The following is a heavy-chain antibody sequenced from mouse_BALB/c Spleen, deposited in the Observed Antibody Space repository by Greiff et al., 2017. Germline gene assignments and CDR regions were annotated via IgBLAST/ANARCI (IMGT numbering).Heavy chain of an antibody. Sequence: EVKLMESGGGLVKPGGSLKLSCAASGFTFSSYAMSWVRQTPEKRLEWVASISSGGSTYYPDSVKGRFTISRDNARNILYLQMSSLRSEDTAMYYCATDLYGNYFAYWGQGTLVTVSA. CDR1: GFTFSSYA. D-gene: IGHD2-10*02. J-gene: IGHJ3*01. CDR3: ATDLYGNYFAY. CDR2: ISSGGST. V-gene: IGHV5-6-5*01.